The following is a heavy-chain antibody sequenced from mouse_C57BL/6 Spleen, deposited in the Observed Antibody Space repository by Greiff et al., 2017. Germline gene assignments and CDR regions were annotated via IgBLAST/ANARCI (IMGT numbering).Heavy chain of an antibody. CDR2: IHPSDSDT. CDR3: ASYYDYDNYAMDD. D-gene: IGHD2-4*01. CDR1: GYTFTSYW. Sequence: QVQLQQPGAELVKPGASVKVSCKASGYTFTSYWMHWVKQRPGQGLEWIGRIHPSDSDTNYNQKFKGKATLTVDKSSSTAYMQLSSLTSEDSAVYYCASYYDYDNYAMDDWGQGASGTVSS. J-gene: IGHJ4*01. V-gene: IGHV1-74*01.